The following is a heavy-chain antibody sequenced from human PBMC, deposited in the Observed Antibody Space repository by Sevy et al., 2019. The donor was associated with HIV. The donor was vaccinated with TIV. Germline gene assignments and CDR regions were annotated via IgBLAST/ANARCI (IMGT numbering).Heavy chain of an antibody. Sequence: ASVKVSCKASGYTLNNYGMSWVRQAPGQGLEWIGWITAYKDNTNYAQNFQGRVTMTTDTSTSTAYMELRSLRSDDTAVYYCTRVDPYYEFGDVWGQGTTVTVSS. CDR1: GYTLNNYG. J-gene: IGHJ6*02. CDR2: ITAYKDNT. V-gene: IGHV1-18*01. D-gene: IGHD3-3*01. CDR3: TRVDPYYEFGDV.